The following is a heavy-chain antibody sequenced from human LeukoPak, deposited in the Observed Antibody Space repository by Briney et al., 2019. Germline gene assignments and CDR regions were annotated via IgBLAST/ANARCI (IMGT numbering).Heavy chain of an antibody. CDR2: ISSTSGSTI. V-gene: IGHV3-48*03. CDR1: GFTFSSYE. CDR3: ARRYCSSTSCLLDY. D-gene: IGHD2-2*01. Sequence: GGSLRLSCAASGFTFSSYEMNWVRQAPGKGLEWVSYISSTSGSTIYHADSVKGRFTISRDNAKNSLYLQMNSLRAEDTAVYYCARRYCSSTSCLLDYWGQGTLVTVSS. J-gene: IGHJ4*02.